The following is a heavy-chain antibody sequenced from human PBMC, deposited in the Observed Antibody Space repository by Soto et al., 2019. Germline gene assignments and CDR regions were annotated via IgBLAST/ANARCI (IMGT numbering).Heavy chain of an antibody. D-gene: IGHD6-13*01. CDR2: INSDGRST. CDR3: ARVAYSSSWYNSGHYYYYGMDV. V-gene: IGHV3-74*01. J-gene: IGHJ6*02. CDR1: GFTFSSYW. Sequence: LRLSWAASGFTFSSYWMHWVRQAPGKGLVWVSRINSDGRSTSYADSVKGRFTISRDNAKNTLYLQMNSLRAEDTAVYYCARVAYSSSWYNSGHYYYYGMDVWGQGTTVTVSS.